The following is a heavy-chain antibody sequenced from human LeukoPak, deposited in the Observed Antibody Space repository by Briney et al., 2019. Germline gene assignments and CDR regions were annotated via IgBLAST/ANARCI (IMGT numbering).Heavy chain of an antibody. Sequence: SETLSLTCAVYGGSFSGYYWSWIRKPPGKGLEWMGEINHSGSTNYNPSLKSRVTISADTSKNQFSLKLSSVTAADTAVYYCARNGGHYYDSSGYYWDYWGQGTPVTVSS. CDR2: INHSGST. J-gene: IGHJ4*02. CDR1: GGSFSGYY. CDR3: ARNGGHYYDSSGYYWDY. D-gene: IGHD3-22*01. V-gene: IGHV4-34*01.